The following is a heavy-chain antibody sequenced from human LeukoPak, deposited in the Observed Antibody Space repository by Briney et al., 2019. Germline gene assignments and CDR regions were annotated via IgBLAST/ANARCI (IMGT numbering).Heavy chain of an antibody. D-gene: IGHD6-19*01. CDR2: FDPEDGET. V-gene: IGHV1-24*01. CDR3: ARSHRHIAVAGTGDYYYYGMDV. CDR1: GYTLTELS. J-gene: IGHJ6*02. Sequence: GASVKVSCKVSGYTLTELSMHWVRQAPGKGLEWMGGFDPEDGETIYAQKLQGRVTMTTDTSTSTAYMELRSLRSDDTAVYYCARSHRHIAVAGTGDYYYYGMDVWGQGTTVTVSS.